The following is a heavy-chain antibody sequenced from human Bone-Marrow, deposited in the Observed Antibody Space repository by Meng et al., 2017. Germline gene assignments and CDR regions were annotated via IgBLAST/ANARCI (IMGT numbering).Heavy chain of an antibody. J-gene: IGHJ5*02. CDR2: IYHDGST. V-gene: IGHV4-4*02. D-gene: IGHD3-3*01. CDR1: GASISSSHW. Sequence: QVQLQDWGPGLVKPSGTLSLTCAVSGASISSSHWWGWVRQPPGKGLEWIGEIYHDGSTNYTPSLKSRVTISVDKSKNQFSLKLSSVTAADTAVYYCARAAYDIWSGYAPWGQGSLVTVSS. CDR3: ARAAYDIWSGYAP.